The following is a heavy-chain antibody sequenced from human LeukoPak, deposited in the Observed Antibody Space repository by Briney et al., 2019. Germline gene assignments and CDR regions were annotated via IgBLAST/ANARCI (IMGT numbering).Heavy chain of an antibody. D-gene: IGHD5-24*01. Sequence: PGGSLRPSCAASGFTFRKYAMHWVRQAPGKGLEYVSAISNNGGSTFYADSVQGRFTISRDNSKNTLYLQMDSLKVEDMAVYYCARVGNSGAFDIWGRGTVVIVSS. CDR2: ISNNGGST. V-gene: IGHV3-64*02. CDR1: GFTFRKYA. J-gene: IGHJ3*02. CDR3: ARVGNSGAFDI.